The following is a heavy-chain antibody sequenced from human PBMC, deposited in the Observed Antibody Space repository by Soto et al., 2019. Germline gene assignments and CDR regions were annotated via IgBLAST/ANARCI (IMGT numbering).Heavy chain of an antibody. Sequence: SETLSVTCTVSGASIISRTYLWGWIRQPPGRGLEWIGSIHYSGRTYHNPSLKSRVTISADTSKNHFSLKLSAVTAADTAVYYCARYTPEKTGTSPFDYWGQGTLVTVSS. CDR1: GASIISRTYL. D-gene: IGHD1-7*01. CDR3: ARYTPEKTGTSPFDY. J-gene: IGHJ4*02. V-gene: IGHV4-39*02. CDR2: IHYSGRT.